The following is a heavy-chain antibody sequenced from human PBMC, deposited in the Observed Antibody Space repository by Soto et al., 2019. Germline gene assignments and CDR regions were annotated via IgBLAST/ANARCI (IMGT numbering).Heavy chain of an antibody. D-gene: IGHD5-18*01. V-gene: IGHV1-18*01. J-gene: IGHJ4*02. CDR1: GYPFSNYG. Sequence: QVQLVQSGPEVKKPGASVRVSCKPSGYPFSNYGISSMRQAPGQGLEWMGWVNIDKGNTNYAQKFQDRVTMTTDTSTSTVYLELRSLRSDDTALYYCERERGGYRYGDYWGQGTLVTVSS. CDR3: ERERGGYRYGDY. CDR2: VNIDKGNT.